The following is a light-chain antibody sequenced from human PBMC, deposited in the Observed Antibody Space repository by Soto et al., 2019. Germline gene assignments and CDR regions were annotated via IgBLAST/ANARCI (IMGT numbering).Light chain of an antibody. Sequence: DIQMTQSPSSVSASVGDRVTITCRASQGISSCLAWYQQKPGTAPKLLIYAASSLQSGVPSRFSGSGSGTDFTLTISSLQPEDFATYYCQQANSFPLTFGGATNVDIK. J-gene: IGKJ4*01. CDR1: QGISSC. CDR2: AAS. V-gene: IGKV1D-12*01. CDR3: QQANSFPLT.